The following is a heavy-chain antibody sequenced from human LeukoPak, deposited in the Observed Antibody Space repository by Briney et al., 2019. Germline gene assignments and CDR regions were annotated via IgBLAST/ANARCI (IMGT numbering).Heavy chain of an antibody. CDR3: ARDTAVAGYDY. D-gene: IGHD6-19*01. V-gene: IGHV4-59*01. CDR1: GGSISSYY. J-gene: IGHJ4*02. Sequence: SETLSLTCTVSGGSISSYYWSWIRQPPGKGLDWIGYIYYSGSTNYNPSLKSRVTISVDTSKNQFSLKLSSVTAADTAVYYCARDTAVAGYDYWGQGTLVTVSS. CDR2: IYYSGST.